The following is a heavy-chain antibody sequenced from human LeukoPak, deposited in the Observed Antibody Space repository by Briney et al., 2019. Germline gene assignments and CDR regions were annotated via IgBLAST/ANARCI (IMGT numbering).Heavy chain of an antibody. V-gene: IGHV3-30*04. CDR2: MSHDGSNE. CDR1: GFDFSSYV. Sequence: GGSLRLSCAASGFDFSSYVMHWLRQAPGKGLEWVAVMSHDGSNEYYADSVKGRFTISRDNSKNTLSLQMNSLRAEDTAVYYCVRDISGEKSFDYWGQGTLVTVSS. D-gene: IGHD3-10*01. J-gene: IGHJ4*02. CDR3: VRDISGEKSFDY.